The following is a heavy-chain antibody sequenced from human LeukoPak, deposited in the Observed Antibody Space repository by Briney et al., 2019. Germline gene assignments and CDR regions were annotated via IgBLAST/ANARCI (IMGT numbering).Heavy chain of an antibody. Sequence: ASVKVSCKASGYTFTSYIISWVRQAPGQGLEWMGWISTYNGNTSYAQKLQGRVTITTDTSTNTAYMDLRSLRSDDTAVYYCARVANHDILTGYTNWFDPWGQGTLVTVSS. D-gene: IGHD3-9*01. CDR3: ARVANHDILTGYTNWFDP. J-gene: IGHJ5*02. CDR2: ISTYNGNT. V-gene: IGHV1-18*01. CDR1: GYTFTSYI.